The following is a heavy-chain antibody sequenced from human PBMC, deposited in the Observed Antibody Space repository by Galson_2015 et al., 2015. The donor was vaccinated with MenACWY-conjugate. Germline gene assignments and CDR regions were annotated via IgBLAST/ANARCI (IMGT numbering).Heavy chain of an antibody. CDR2: ISTSGSTI. J-gene: IGHJ1*01. V-gene: IGHV3-11*01. CDR1: GFTFSNYY. CDR3: ATDNGYLQP. Sequence: SLRLSCAASGFTFSNYYMSWVRQAPGEGLEWVSDISTSGSTISYADSEKGRFTISRDNAKNSLYLQMSGLRAEDTAVYYCATDNGYLQPWGPGTLGTRSS.